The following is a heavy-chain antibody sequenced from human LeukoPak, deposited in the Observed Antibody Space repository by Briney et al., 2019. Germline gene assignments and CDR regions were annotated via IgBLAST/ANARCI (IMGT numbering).Heavy chain of an antibody. CDR2: IIPILGIA. CDR1: GGTFSSYT. CDR3: AREGRVVEMATGEYFQH. V-gene: IGHV1-69*04. J-gene: IGHJ1*01. Sequence: SVKVSCKASGGTFSSYTISWVQQAPGQGLEWMGRIIPILGIANYAQKLQGRVTITADKSTSTAYMELSSLRSEDTAVYYCAREGRVVEMATGEYFQHWGQGTLVTVSS. D-gene: IGHD5-24*01.